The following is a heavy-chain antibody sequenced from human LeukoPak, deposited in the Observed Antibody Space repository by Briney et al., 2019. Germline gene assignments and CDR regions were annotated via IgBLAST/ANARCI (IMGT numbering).Heavy chain of an antibody. J-gene: IGHJ4*02. Sequence: PGGSLRLSCAASGFTFSSYSMTWVRQAPGKGLEWVSSISGNSRYIYYADSMRGRFTISRDNAKNSLYLKMNSLKPEDTAVYYCARVAEAAAFDSWGQGTLVTVSS. V-gene: IGHV3-21*06. CDR1: GFTFSSYS. CDR3: ARVAEAAAFDS. D-gene: IGHD6-13*01. CDR2: ISGNSRYI.